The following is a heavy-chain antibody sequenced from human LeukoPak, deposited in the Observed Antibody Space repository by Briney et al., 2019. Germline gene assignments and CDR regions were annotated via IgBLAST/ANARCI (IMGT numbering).Heavy chain of an antibody. CDR3: ARDPRVNYYDSSGYGFDP. V-gene: IGHV4-4*07. Sequence: SETLSLTCTVSGGSISSSSYSWIRQPAGKGLEWIGRIYTSGSTNYNPSLKSRVTISVDTSKNQFSLKLSSVTAADTAVYYCARDPRVNYYDSSGYGFDPWGQGTLVTVSS. D-gene: IGHD3-22*01. CDR2: IYTSGST. CDR1: GGSISSSS. J-gene: IGHJ5*02.